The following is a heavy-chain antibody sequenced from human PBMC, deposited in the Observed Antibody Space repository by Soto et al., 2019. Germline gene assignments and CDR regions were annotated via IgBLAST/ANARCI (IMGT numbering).Heavy chain of an antibody. Sequence: EVQVVESGGGLVQPGGSLRLSCAASGFTFSRYWMHWVRQAPGKGLVWVSRINPDGSDTDYADSVKGRFTISRDNAKNTLFLQMNSLSAEDTAVFYCGRGGSDSPMAPGYWGQGTLVTVSS. D-gene: IGHD5-18*01. CDR3: GRGGSDSPMAPGY. CDR1: GFTFSRYW. CDR2: INPDGSDT. V-gene: IGHV3-74*01. J-gene: IGHJ4*02.